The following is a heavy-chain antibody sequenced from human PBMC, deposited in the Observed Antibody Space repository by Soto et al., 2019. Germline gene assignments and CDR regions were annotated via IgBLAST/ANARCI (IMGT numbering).Heavy chain of an antibody. CDR2: INYSGST. D-gene: IGHD3-3*01. Sequence: PSGRLSLTCALCGGSISSYYWSWIRQPPGKGLEWIGDINYSGSTNYSPSLKSRVTISVDTSKNQFSLKLSSVTAADTAVYYCARGRYYDFWSGYYRNYYGMDVWGQGTTVTVS. J-gene: IGHJ6*02. V-gene: IGHV4-34*01. CDR1: GGSISSYY. CDR3: ARGRYYDFWSGYYRNYYGMDV.